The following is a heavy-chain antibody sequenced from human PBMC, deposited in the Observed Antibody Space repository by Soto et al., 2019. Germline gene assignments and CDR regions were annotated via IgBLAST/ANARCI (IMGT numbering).Heavy chain of an antibody. Sequence: EVQLVESGGGLVQPGGSLRLSCAASGFTFSSYWMSWVRQAPGKGLEWVANIKTDGSEKYYMDSVRGRFTTSRDNARNSFFLQMNRLTGADTAVYYCTRDGSPFALDVWGLGTSVTVSS. CDR1: GFTFSSYW. J-gene: IGHJ6*02. CDR2: IKTDGSEK. V-gene: IGHV3-7*03. CDR3: TRDGSPFALDV.